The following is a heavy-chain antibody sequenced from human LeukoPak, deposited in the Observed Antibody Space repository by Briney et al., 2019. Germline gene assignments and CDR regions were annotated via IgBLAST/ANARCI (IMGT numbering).Heavy chain of an antibody. D-gene: IGHD1-20*01. CDR2: ISSRGTTI. CDR3: VVSITGTYDY. V-gene: IGHV3-48*03. CDR1: GFTFSSYE. J-gene: IGHJ4*02. Sequence: GGSLRLSCAASGFTFSSYEMNWLRQAPGKGLEWVSYISSRGTTIYYADSVRGRFTISRDNAKNSLYLQMSSLSAEDTAVHYCVVSITGTYDYWGPGTLVTVSS.